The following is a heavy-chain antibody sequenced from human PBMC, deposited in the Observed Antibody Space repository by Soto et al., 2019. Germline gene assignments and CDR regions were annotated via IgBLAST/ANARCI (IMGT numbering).Heavy chain of an antibody. Sequence: QVQLVQSGADVKKPGDSVRVSCKASAYTFTGYYIHWVRQAPGQGLEWMGWMNPKNSDTRYAPQFQGRVTMTRDTSINTAYMDLRRLTSDDTAIYYCASDGPGAGNDDFDYWGQGTLVTVSS. D-gene: IGHD6-13*01. CDR1: AYTFTGYY. V-gene: IGHV1-2*02. CDR2: MNPKNSDT. CDR3: ASDGPGAGNDDFDY. J-gene: IGHJ4*02.